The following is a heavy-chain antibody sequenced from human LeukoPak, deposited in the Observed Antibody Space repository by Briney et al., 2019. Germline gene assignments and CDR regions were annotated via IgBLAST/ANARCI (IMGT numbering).Heavy chain of an antibody. Sequence: GESLRISCKGSGYSFTSYWISWVRQMPRKGLEWMGRIDPSDSYTNYSPSFQGHVTISADKSISTAYLQWSSLKASDTAMYYCARLRTDYYDSSGYFDYWGQGTLVTVSS. D-gene: IGHD3-22*01. CDR1: GYSFTSYW. V-gene: IGHV5-10-1*01. CDR2: IDPSDSYT. CDR3: ARLRTDYYDSSGYFDY. J-gene: IGHJ4*02.